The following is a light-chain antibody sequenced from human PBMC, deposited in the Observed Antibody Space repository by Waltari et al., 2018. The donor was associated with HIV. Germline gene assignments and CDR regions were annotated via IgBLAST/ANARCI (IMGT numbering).Light chain of an antibody. J-gene: IGLJ2*01. CDR3: AAWDDSLSGFVV. V-gene: IGLV1-40*01. CDR1: FSNIGAGYD. Sequence: QSVLTPPPSLSWAPGLSVTISCTGNFSNIGAGYDVHWYQHRPGAAPRLLVYANVKRPSGVPDRFLASRSGSSASLAISGLRSEDEADYYCAAWDDSLSGFVVFGGGTKLTVL. CDR2: ANV.